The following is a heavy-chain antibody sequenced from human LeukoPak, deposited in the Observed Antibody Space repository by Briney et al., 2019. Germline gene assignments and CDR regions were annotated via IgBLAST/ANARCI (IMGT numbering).Heavy chain of an antibody. D-gene: IGHD2-8*02. Sequence: GASVKVSCKASGYTFTGYYMHWVRQAPGQGLEWMGWINPNSGGTNYAQKFQGRVTMTRDTSISTAYMELSRLRSDDTAVYYCAREPTPHRTAPNYYMDVWGKGTTVTISS. CDR1: GYTFTGYY. J-gene: IGHJ6*03. CDR3: AREPTPHRTAPNYYMDV. CDR2: INPNSGGT. V-gene: IGHV1-2*02.